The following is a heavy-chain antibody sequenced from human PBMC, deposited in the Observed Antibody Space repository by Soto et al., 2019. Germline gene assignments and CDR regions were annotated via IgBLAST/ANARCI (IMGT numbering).Heavy chain of an antibody. CDR3: VVSRGSWAFHY. CDR2: INVINGNA. V-gene: IGHV1-3*01. Sequence: ASVKVSCKASGYTFTSYDMHWVRQAPGQRLEWMGRINVINGNAYYSQRFQGRATFTRDTSASTGYMELSSLISGDTAVFYCVVSRGSWAFHYWGQGTVVTVSS. J-gene: IGHJ4*01. CDR1: GYTFTSYD. D-gene: IGHD6-19*01.